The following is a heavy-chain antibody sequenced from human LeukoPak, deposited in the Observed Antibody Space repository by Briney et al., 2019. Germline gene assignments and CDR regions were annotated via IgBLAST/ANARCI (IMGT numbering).Heavy chain of an antibody. CDR2: ISSSSSYI. D-gene: IGHD7-27*01. V-gene: IGHV3-21*01. CDR1: GFIFSSYS. J-gene: IGHJ4*02. Sequence: SGGSLRLSCAASGFIFSSYSMNWVRQAPGKGLEWVSSISSSSSYIYYGDSVKGRFTISRDNAKNSLYLQMNSLRAEDTAVYYCARAGPPAFDYWGQGTLVTVSS. CDR3: ARAGPPAFDY.